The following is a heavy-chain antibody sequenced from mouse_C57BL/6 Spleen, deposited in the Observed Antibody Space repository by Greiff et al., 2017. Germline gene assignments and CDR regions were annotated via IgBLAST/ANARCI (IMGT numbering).Heavy chain of an antibody. V-gene: IGHV2-9-1*01. CDR3: ARSLLRYGSNLYAMDY. J-gene: IGHJ4*01. CDR2: IWTGGGT. D-gene: IGHD1-1*01. CDR1: GFSLTSYA. Sequence: VKLMESGPGLVAPSQSLSITCTVSGFSLTSYAISWVRQPPGQGLEWLGVIWTGGGTNYNSALKSRLSISKDNSKSQVFLKMNRLQTDDTARYYCARSLLRYGSNLYAMDYWGQGTSVTVSS.